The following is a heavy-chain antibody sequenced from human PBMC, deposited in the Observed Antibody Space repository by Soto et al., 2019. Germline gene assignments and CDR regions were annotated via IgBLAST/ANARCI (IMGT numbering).Heavy chain of an antibody. J-gene: IGHJ4*02. CDR3: AIDRYSSGWYDLDY. Sequence: QVQLVESGGGVVQPGRSLRLSCAASGFTFSSYGMHWVRQAPGKGLEWVAVIWYDGSNKYYADSVKGRFTISRDNSENTLYLQLNSLRAEDTAVYYCAIDRYSSGWYDLDYWGQGTLVNVSS. CDR1: GFTFSSYG. V-gene: IGHV3-33*01. CDR2: IWYDGSNK. D-gene: IGHD6-19*01.